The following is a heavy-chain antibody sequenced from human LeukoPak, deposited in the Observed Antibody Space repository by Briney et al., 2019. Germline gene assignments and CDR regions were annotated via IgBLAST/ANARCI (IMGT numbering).Heavy chain of an antibody. J-gene: IGHJ3*02. D-gene: IGHD3-3*01. V-gene: IGHV4-61*02. CDR3: ARGITIFGVVKFDAFDI. CDR2: IYTSGST. CDR1: GGSISSGSYY. Sequence: SETLSLTCTVSGGSISSGSYYWSWIRQPAGKGLEWIGRIYTSGSTNYNPFLKSRVTISVDTSKNQFSLKLSSVTAADTAVYYCARGITIFGVVKFDAFDIWGQGTMVTVSS.